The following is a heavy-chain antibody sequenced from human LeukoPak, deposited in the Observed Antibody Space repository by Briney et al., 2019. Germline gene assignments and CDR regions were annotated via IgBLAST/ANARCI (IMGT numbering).Heavy chain of an antibody. D-gene: IGHD3-22*01. Sequence: ASVKVSCKASGYIFTNYAMHWVRQAPGQRLEWMGWINVGNGNKKYSEEFQGRVTMTRDTPASTAYMELRSLRSEDRAVYYCVRGTSYYDSSGYYDYWGQGTLVTVSS. CDR2: INVGNGNK. J-gene: IGHJ4*02. CDR1: GYIFTNYA. V-gene: IGHV1-3*03. CDR3: VRGTSYYDSSGYYDY.